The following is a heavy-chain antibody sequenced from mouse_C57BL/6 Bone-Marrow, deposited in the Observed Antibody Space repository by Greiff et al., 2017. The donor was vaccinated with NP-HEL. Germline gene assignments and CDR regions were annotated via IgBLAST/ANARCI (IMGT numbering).Heavy chain of an antibody. CDR1: GYTFTSYG. CDR2: IYPRSGNT. CDR3: ARDYGNWYFDV. Sequence: VQLQQSGAELARPGASVKLSCKASGYTFTSYGISWVKQRPGQGLEWIGEIYPRSGNTYYNEKFKGKATLTADKSSSTAYMELRSLTSEDSAVYFCARDYGNWYFDVWGTGTTVTVSS. J-gene: IGHJ1*03. V-gene: IGHV1-81*01. D-gene: IGHD1-1*01.